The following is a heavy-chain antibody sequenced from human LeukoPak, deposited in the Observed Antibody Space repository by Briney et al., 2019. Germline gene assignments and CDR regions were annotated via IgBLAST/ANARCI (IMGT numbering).Heavy chain of an antibody. D-gene: IGHD3-3*01. Sequence: SETLSLTCTVSGDSISSSSSYWGWIRQPPGEGLEWIGSIYYSGSTYYNTSLKSRVTISVDTSKNQFSLRLNSVTAADTAVYYCARGRRAGGVLRFLEWLSAHDYWGQGTLVTVSS. CDR1: GDSISSSSSY. J-gene: IGHJ4*02. CDR3: ARGRRAGGVLRFLEWLSAHDY. CDR2: IYYSGST. V-gene: IGHV4-39*01.